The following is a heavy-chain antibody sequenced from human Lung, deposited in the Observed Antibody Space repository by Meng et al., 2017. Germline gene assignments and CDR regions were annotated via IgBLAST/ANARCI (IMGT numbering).Heavy chain of an antibody. Sequence: VPLHQCGSVLLKSSETLSLTCVVSGGSVSDYYWSWIRQPPGKGLEWIGEINHSGSTNYNPSLESRATISVDTSQNNLSLKLSSVTAADSAVYYCARGPTTMAHDFDYWGQGTLVTVSS. CDR3: ARGPTTMAHDFDY. D-gene: IGHD4-11*01. CDR2: INHSGST. V-gene: IGHV4-34*01. J-gene: IGHJ4*02. CDR1: GGSVSDYY.